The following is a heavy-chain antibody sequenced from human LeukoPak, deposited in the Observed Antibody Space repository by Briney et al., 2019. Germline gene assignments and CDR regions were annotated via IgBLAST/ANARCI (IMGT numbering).Heavy chain of an antibody. Sequence: PSETLSLTCAVYGGSFSGYYWSWIRQPPGKGLEWIGEINHSGSTNYNPSLKSRVTISVDTSKNQFSLKLSSVTAADTAVYYCARGRGYSVHWFDSWGQGTLVTVSS. J-gene: IGHJ5*01. CDR1: GGSFSGYY. CDR2: INHSGST. D-gene: IGHD6-13*01. CDR3: ARGRGYSVHWFDS. V-gene: IGHV4-34*01.